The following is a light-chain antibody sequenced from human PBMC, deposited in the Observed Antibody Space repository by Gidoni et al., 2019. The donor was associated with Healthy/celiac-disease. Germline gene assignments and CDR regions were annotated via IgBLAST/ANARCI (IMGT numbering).Light chain of an antibody. CDR1: QSISSY. J-gene: IGKJ3*01. CDR3: QQSYSTPFT. V-gene: IGKV1-39*01. Sequence: DLQMTQSPSSLSASVGDRVTITCRASQSISSYLNWYQQKPGKDPKLLIYAASSLQSGVPSRFSGSGSGTDFTLTISSLQPEDFATYYCQQSYSTPFTFGPGTKVDIK. CDR2: AAS.